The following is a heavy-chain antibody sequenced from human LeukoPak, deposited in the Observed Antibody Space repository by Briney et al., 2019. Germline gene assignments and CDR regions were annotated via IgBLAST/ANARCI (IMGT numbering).Heavy chain of an antibody. CDR2: INPNTGST. V-gene: IGHV1-46*01. D-gene: IGHD6-19*01. Sequence: EASVKVSCKTSVYSFTIYHMHWVRQAPGQGLEWMRIINPNTGSTTYAQKFQGRVTMTRDTSTSTVYMEVSSLRSDDTAVYYCARGSGSDWYEASAFWGQGTLVTVSS. CDR1: VYSFTIYH. J-gene: IGHJ4*02. CDR3: ARGSGSDWYEASAF.